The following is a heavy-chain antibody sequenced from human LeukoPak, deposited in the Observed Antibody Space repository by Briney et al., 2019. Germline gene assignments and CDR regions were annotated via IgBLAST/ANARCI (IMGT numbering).Heavy chain of an antibody. CDR1: GASISGYY. J-gene: IGHJ3*02. CDR3: ARDSNGFDI. CDR2: IYYSGST. Sequence: SETLSLTCSVSGASISGYYWSWIRQPPGKGLEWIGYIYYSGSTTYNPSLKSRVTISVDTSKYQFSLKLSSVTAADTAVYYCARDSNGFDIWGQGTMVSVSS. V-gene: IGHV4-59*01.